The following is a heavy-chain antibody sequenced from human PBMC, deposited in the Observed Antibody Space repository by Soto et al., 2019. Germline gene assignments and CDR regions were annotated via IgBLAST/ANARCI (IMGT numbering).Heavy chain of an antibody. V-gene: IGHV3-73*01. J-gene: IGHJ4*02. CDR1: GFTFSGSA. CDR2: IRSKANSYAT. Sequence: GGPLRLSCAASGFTFSGSAMHWVRQASGKGLEWVGRIRSKANSYATAYAASVKGRFAISRDDSKNTAYLQMNSLKTEDTAVYYCTRSGGPDYWGQGTLVTVSS. CDR3: TRSGGPDY. D-gene: IGHD2-15*01.